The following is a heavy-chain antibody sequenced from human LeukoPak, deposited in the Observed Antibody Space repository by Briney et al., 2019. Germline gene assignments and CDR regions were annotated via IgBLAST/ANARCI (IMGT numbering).Heavy chain of an antibody. CDR1: GGSISSSSYY. V-gene: IGHV4-39*01. CDR2: IYYSGST. CDR3: ARCVVVPAATGYYYMDV. D-gene: IGHD2-2*01. Sequence: SETLSLTCTVSGGSISSSSYYWGWIRQPPGKGLEWIGSIYYSGSTYYNPSLKSRVTISVDTSKNQFSLKLCSVTAADTAVYYCARCVVVPAATGYYYMDVWGKGTTVTVSS. J-gene: IGHJ6*03.